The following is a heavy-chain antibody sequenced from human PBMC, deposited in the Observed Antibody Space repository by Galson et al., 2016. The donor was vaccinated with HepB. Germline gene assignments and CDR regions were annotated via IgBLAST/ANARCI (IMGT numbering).Heavy chain of an antibody. J-gene: IGHJ6*03. CDR1: GGSISSTNYY. CDR3: ARLYAAVGDFFYPYSYYYMDV. V-gene: IGHV4-39*01. D-gene: IGHD3-16*01. Sequence: ATLSLTCTVSGGSISSTNYYWGWIRQPPGKGLEWIGSIYYSGSTYYNPSLKSRVTISVDTSKNQFSLKLSSVTAADTAVYYCARLYAAVGDFFYPYSYYYMDVWGKGTTVTVSS. CDR2: IYYSGST.